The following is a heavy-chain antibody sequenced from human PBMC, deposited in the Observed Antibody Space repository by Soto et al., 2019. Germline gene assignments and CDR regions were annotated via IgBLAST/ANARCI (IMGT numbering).Heavy chain of an antibody. CDR2: IYYSGST. D-gene: IGHD3-16*01. V-gene: IGHV4-59*08. J-gene: IGHJ4*02. Sequence: SETLSLTCTVSGGSISSYYWSWIRQPPGKGLEWIGYIYYSGSTNYNPSLKSRVTISVDTSKNQFSLKLSLKLSSVTAADTAVYYCERGWGDYFDYWGQGTLVTVSS. CDR1: GGSISSYY. CDR3: ERGWGDYFDY.